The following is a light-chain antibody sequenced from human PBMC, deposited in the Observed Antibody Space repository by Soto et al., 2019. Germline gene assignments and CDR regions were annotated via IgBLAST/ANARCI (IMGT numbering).Light chain of an antibody. Sequence: DIQMTQSPSSLSASIGDRVTITCRASQAISNYLAWYQQRPGRVPKLLIYGASTLHSGVPSRFSGSGSGTDFTLNINSLQPEDVATYDCQNYNSSPQTFGQGNKVEIK. CDR2: GAS. J-gene: IGKJ1*01. V-gene: IGKV1-27*01. CDR1: QAISNY. CDR3: QNYNSSPQT.